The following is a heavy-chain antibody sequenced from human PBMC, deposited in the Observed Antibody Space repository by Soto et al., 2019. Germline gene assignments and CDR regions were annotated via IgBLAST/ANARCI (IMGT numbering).Heavy chain of an antibody. CDR1: GFTFSSYS. CDR3: ARGRPIRGYSYGMFSVPMDV. J-gene: IGHJ6*03. CDR2: ISSSSSTI. V-gene: IGHV3-48*01. D-gene: IGHD5-18*01. Sequence: GGSLRLSCAASGFTFSSYSMNWVRQAPGKGLEWVSYISSSSSTIYYADSVKGRFTISRDNDKNSLYLQMNSLRAEDTAVYYCARGRPIRGYSYGMFSVPMDVWGKGTTVTVSS.